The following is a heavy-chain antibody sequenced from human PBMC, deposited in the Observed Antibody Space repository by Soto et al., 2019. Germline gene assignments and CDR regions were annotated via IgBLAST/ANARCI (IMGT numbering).Heavy chain of an antibody. CDR3: AREVAVAGKLDY. D-gene: IGHD6-19*01. J-gene: IGHJ4*02. CDR1: GGSISSYY. V-gene: IGHV4-59*01. Sequence: QVQLQESGPGLVKPSETLSLTCTVSGGSISSYYWSWIRQPPGKGLEWIGYIYYSGSTNYNPSLKSRVTISVDTSKNQFSLNLSSVTAADTAVYYCAREVAVAGKLDYWGQGTLVTVSS. CDR2: IYYSGST.